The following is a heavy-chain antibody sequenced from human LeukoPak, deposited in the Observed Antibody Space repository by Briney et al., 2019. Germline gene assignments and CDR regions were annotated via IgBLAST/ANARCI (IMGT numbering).Heavy chain of an antibody. J-gene: IGHJ5*02. CDR2: IIPIFGTA. Sequence: GSSVTVSCKASGGTFSSYAISWVRQAPGQGLEWMGGIIPIFGTANYAQKFQGRVTITADKSTSTAYMELSSLRSEDTAVYYCARDLGYCSSTSCYNWFDPWGQGTLVTVSS. CDR1: GGTFSSYA. D-gene: IGHD2-2*01. V-gene: IGHV1-69*06. CDR3: ARDLGYCSSTSCYNWFDP.